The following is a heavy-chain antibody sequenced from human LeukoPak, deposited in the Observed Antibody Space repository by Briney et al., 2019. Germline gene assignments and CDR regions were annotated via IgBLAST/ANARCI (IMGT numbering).Heavy chain of an antibody. V-gene: IGHV1-18*01. CDR3: ARGPVYYYDSSGWFGYFDY. CDR1: GYTFTSYG. J-gene: IGHJ4*02. CDR2: ISAYNGNT. Sequence: ASVKVSCKASGYTFTSYGISWVRQAPGQGLEWMGWISAYNGNTNYAQKLQGRVTMTTDTSTSTAYMELRSLRSDDTAVYYCARGPVYYYDSSGWFGYFDYWGQGTLVTVSS. D-gene: IGHD3-22*01.